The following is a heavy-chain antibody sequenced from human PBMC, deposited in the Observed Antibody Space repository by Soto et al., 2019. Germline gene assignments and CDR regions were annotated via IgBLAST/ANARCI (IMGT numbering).Heavy chain of an antibody. CDR2: ISSNGGST. J-gene: IGHJ4*02. Sequence: EVQLVESGGGLVQPGGSLRLSCAASGFTFSSYAMHWVRQAPGKGLEYVSAISSNGGSTDYANSVKGRFTISRDNSKNTFYLQMGSLRAEYMAVFYCARGGRGYAFDYWGQGTLVTVSS. V-gene: IGHV3-64*01. D-gene: IGHD5-12*01. CDR3: ARGGRGYAFDY. CDR1: GFTFSSYA.